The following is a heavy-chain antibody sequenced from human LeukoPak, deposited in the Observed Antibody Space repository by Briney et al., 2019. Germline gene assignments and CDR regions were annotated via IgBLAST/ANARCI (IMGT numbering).Heavy chain of an antibody. CDR2: IYPGDSDT. D-gene: IGHD2/OR15-2a*01. Sequence: GESLKISCKGSGYTFTTYWIGWVRQMPGKGLEWMGIIYPGDSDTRYSPSFQGQVTISADKSVTTAYLQWSSLKASDTAMYYCARVMTTLTGFDFWGQGTLVTVSS. CDR3: ARVMTTLTGFDF. CDR1: GYTFTTYW. J-gene: IGHJ4*02. V-gene: IGHV5-51*01.